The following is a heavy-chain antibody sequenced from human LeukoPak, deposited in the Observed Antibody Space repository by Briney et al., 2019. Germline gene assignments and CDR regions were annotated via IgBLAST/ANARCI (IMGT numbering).Heavy chain of an antibody. D-gene: IGHD2-8*01. CDR3: ALVRPVYAFDI. J-gene: IGHJ3*02. Sequence: GESLKISCEGSGYSFTSYWIAWVRQMPGKGLEWMGIIYPGDSDTRYSPSFQGQVTISADKSFSTAYLQWSSLKASDTAMYYCALVRPVYAFDIWGQGTMVTVSS. V-gene: IGHV5-51*01. CDR1: GYSFTSYW. CDR2: IYPGDSDT.